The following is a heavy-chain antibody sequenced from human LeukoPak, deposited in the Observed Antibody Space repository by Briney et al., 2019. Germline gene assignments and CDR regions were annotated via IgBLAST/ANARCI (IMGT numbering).Heavy chain of an antibody. CDR3: ARGSLGSSSDY. J-gene: IGHJ4*02. CDR1: GGSISSGGYY. D-gene: IGHD3-10*01. V-gene: IGHV4-31*03. CDR2: IYYSGST. Sequence: SETLSLTCTVSGGSISSGGYYWSWIRQHPGKGLEWIGYIYYSGSTYYNPSLKSRVTISVDTSKNQFTLKLSSVPAADTAVYYCARGSLGSSSDYWGQGTLVTVSS.